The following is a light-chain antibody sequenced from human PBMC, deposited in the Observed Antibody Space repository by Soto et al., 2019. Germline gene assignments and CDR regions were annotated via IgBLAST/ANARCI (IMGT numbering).Light chain of an antibody. CDR3: QQYSSYGT. CDR1: QSISSW. J-gene: IGKJ1*01. Sequence: DIQMTQSPPTLSASVGDRVTITCRASQSISSWLAWYQQKPGKAPKLLIYDASILESGVPSRFSGSESGTEFTLTISRLQPDDFATYYCQQYSSYGTFGQGTKVEIK. V-gene: IGKV1-5*01. CDR2: DAS.